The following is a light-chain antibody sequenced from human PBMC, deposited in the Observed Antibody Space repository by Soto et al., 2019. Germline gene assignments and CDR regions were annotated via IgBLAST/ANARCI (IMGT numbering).Light chain of an antibody. J-gene: IGLJ1*01. CDR2: RNN. CDR1: SSNIGSNF. CDR3: SSYAGSNNSYV. V-gene: IGLV1-47*01. Sequence: QSVLTQPPSASGTPGQRVTISCSGSSSNIGSNFVYWYQQFPGTAPKLLIYRNNQRPSGVPDRFSGSKSGNTASLTVSGLQADDEADYYCSSYAGSNNSYVFGTGTKVTVL.